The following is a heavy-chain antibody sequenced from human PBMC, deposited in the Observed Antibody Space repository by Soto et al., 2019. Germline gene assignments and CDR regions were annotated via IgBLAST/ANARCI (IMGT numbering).Heavy chain of an antibody. J-gene: IGHJ4*02. CDR3: AGGDSSGYYPNQVIDY. V-gene: IGHV4-31*03. CDR1: GGSISSGGHY. Sequence: QVQLQESGPGLVKPSQTLSLTCTVSGGSISSGGHYWSWIRQHPGKGLEWIGYIYYSGSTYYNPSLKSRVTISVDTSKNQFSLKLSSVTAADTAVYYCAGGDSSGYYPNQVIDYWGQGTLVTVSS. CDR2: IYYSGST. D-gene: IGHD3-22*01.